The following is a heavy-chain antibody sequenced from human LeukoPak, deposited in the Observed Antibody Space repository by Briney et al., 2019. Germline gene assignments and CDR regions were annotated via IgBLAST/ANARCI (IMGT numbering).Heavy chain of an antibody. D-gene: IGHD2-15*01. J-gene: IGHJ3*02. CDR2: ISSSSDYI. CDR3: AKDWGQIVVVVAATPGDAFDI. CDR1: GFTFSSYS. Sequence: GSLRLSCAASGFTFSSYSMNWVRQAPGKGLEWVSSISSSSDYIYYADSVKGRFTISRDNSKNTLYLQMNSLRAEDTAVYYCAKDWGQIVVVVAATPGDAFDIWGQGTMVTVSS. V-gene: IGHV3-21*01.